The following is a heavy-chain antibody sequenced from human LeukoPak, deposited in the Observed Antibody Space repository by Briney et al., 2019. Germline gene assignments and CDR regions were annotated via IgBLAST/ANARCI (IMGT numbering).Heavy chain of an antibody. Sequence: ASVKVSCKASGYTFTGYGISWVRQAPGQGLEWMGWISAYNGNTNYAQKLQGRVTMTTDTSTSTAYMELRSLRSDDTAVYYCATGGEPLYYYNSYYMDVWGKGTTVTVSS. CDR2: ISAYNGNT. J-gene: IGHJ6*03. D-gene: IGHD3-10*01. V-gene: IGHV1-18*01. CDR3: ATGGEPLYYYNSYYMDV. CDR1: GYTFTGYG.